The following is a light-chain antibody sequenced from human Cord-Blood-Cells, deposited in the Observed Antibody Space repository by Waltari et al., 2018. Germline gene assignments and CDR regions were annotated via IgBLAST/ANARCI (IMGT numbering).Light chain of an antibody. J-gene: IGKJ3*01. V-gene: IGKV1-39*01. CDR3: QQSYSTLLFT. CDR1: QSISSY. Sequence: DIQMTQSPSSLSASVVDRVTITCRASQSISSYLNWYQQKPGKDPKLLIYAASSLQSGVPSRFSGSGSGTDFTLTISSLQPEDFATYYCQQSYSTLLFTFGPGTKVDIK. CDR2: AAS.